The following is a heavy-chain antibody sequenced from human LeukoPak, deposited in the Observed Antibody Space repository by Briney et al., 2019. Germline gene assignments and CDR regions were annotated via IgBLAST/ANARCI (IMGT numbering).Heavy chain of an antibody. CDR2: IYYSGST. D-gene: IGHD2-2*01. CDR3: ARTFSTSYPDAFDI. J-gene: IGHJ3*02. Sequence: SETLSLTCTVSGGSISSYYWSWIRQPPGKGLEWIGYIYYSGSTNYNPSLKSRVAISADTSKNRFSLMLSSVTAADTAVYFCARTFSTSYPDAFDIWGQGTMVTVSS. CDR1: GGSISSYY. V-gene: IGHV4-59*08.